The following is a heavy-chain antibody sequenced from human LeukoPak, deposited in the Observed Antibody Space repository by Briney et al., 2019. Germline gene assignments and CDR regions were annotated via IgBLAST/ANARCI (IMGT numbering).Heavy chain of an antibody. V-gene: IGHV3-21*01. Sequence: GGSLRLSCAASGFTFSTYSMIWVRQAPGKGLEWVSSISSSSSYIYYADSVKGRFTISRDNAKNSLYLQMNSLRAEDTAVYYCARRQISTGRFDYWGQGTLVTVSS. CDR2: ISSSSSYI. D-gene: IGHD1-1*01. CDR1: GFTFSTYS. CDR3: ARRQISTGRFDY. J-gene: IGHJ4*02.